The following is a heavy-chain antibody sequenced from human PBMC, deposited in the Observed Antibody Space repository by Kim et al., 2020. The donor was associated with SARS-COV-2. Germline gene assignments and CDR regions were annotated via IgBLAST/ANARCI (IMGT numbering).Heavy chain of an antibody. Sequence: SETLSLTCAVYGGSFSGYYWSWIRQPPGKGLEWIGEINHRGSTNYNPSLKSRVTISVDTSKNQFSLKLSSVTAADTAVYYCARGGYDFWSGSVRAFDIWGQGTMVTVSS. CDR1: GGSFSGYY. CDR3: ARGGYDFWSGSVRAFDI. J-gene: IGHJ3*02. D-gene: IGHD3-3*01. CDR2: INHRGST. V-gene: IGHV4-34*01.